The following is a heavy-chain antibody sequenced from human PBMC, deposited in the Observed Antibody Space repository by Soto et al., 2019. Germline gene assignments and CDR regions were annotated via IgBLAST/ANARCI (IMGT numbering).Heavy chain of an antibody. V-gene: IGHV3-7*05. CDR1: GFTFSTYW. Sequence: EVQLVESGGGLVQPGGSLRLSCAASGFTFSTYWMSWVRQAPGKGLEWVANINQGGSEKYYVDSVKGRFTISRDNAKNSLFLKMNSLRAEDTAVYYWARGGCSRPRCYAGINFWAQGPLVTVSS. CDR3: ARGGCSRPRCYAGINF. D-gene: IGHD2-2*01. J-gene: IGHJ4*02. CDR2: INQGGSEK.